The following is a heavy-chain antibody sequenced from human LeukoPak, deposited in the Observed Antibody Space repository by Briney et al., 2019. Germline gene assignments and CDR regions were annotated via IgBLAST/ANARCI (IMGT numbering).Heavy chain of an antibody. Sequence: GSPRLSCAASGFTSTNAWMNWVLQAPGKGLEWVSITYSDGTTYYADSVKGRFTISRDNSRNTLYVQMNSLRAEDTAAYFCARDRVEVTTSMLGGVKRTVTDYYGMDVWGHGNTVSASS. D-gene: IGHD3-16*01. CDR3: ARDRVEVTTSMLGGVKRTVTDYYGMDV. V-gene: IGHV3-53*01. J-gene: IGHJ6*02. CDR1: GFTSTNAW. CDR2: TYSDGTT.